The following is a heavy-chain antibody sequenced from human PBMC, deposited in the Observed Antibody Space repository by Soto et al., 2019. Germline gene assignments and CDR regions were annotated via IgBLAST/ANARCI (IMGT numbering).Heavy chain of an antibody. D-gene: IGHD6-13*01. CDR1: GYTFTSYD. CDR2: MNPNSGNT. Sequence: QVQLVQSGAEVKKPGASVKVSCKASGYTFTSYDINWVRQATGQGLEWMGWMNPNSGNTGYAQKFQGRATMTSNTSISTAYMELSSLRSDDTAVYYCARELYSTVRFDPWGQGTLVTVSS. CDR3: ARELYSTVRFDP. J-gene: IGHJ5*02. V-gene: IGHV1-8*01.